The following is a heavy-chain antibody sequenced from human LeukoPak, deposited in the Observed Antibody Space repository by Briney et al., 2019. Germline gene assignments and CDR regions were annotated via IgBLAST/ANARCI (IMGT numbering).Heavy chain of an antibody. Sequence: ASVKVSCKASGYTFTGYYMHWVRQAPGQGLEWMGWINPNSGGTNYAQKFQGRVTMTRDTSISTAYMELSRLRSDDTAVYYCAREGVDESYYYYGMDVWGQGTTVTVSS. V-gene: IGHV1-2*02. J-gene: IGHJ6*02. CDR3: AREGVDESYYYYGMDV. D-gene: IGHD2-8*01. CDR1: GYTFTGYY. CDR2: INPNSGGT.